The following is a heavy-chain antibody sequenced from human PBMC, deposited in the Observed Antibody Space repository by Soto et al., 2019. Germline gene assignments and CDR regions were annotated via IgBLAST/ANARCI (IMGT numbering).Heavy chain of an antibody. V-gene: IGHV3-30*12. CDR3: ARWGTTGGLDV. CDR2: TSYDGTNK. Sequence: QVHLVESGGGVVQPGTSLRVSCVASGFTFRSSVIHWVRQAPGKGLEWVALTSYDGTNKYYGDSVRGRVTISRDNSRNTVDLQMDSLRVEDTAVYYCARWGTTGGLDVWGQGTLVSVSS. CDR1: GFTFRSSV. D-gene: IGHD3-16*01. J-gene: IGHJ1*01.